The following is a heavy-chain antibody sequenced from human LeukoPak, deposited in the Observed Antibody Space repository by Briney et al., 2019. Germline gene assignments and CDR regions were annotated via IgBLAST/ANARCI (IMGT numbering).Heavy chain of an antibody. CDR3: AREQGQVPGPLVVAGTYYFDY. V-gene: IGHV1-46*01. D-gene: IGHD2-15*01. Sequence: GASVKVSCKASGDTFTSNHIHWVRQAPGQGLEWMGIINPSGRSTNYAHKFQGRVTMTSDTSTSTVYMDLSSLRSEDTAVYYCAREQGQVPGPLVVAGTYYFDYWGQGTLVTVSS. J-gene: IGHJ4*02. CDR1: GDTFTSNH. CDR2: INPSGRST.